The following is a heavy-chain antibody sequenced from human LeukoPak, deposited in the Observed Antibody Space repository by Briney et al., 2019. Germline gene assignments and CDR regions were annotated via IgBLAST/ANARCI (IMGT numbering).Heavy chain of an antibody. V-gene: IGHV3-23*01. CDR3: AKGSVYDFWSGYSRHPNY. D-gene: IGHD3-3*01. Sequence: GGSLRLSCAASGFTFSSYAMSWVRQAPGKGLEWVSAISGSGGSTYYADSVKGRFTISRDNSKNTLYLQMNSLRAEDTAVYYCAKGSVYDFWSGYSRHPNYWGQGTLVTVSS. CDR1: GFTFSSYA. CDR2: ISGSGGST. J-gene: IGHJ4*02.